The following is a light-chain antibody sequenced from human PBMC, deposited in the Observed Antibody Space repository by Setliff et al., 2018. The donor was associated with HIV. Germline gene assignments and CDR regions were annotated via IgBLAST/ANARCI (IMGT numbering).Light chain of an antibody. V-gene: IGLV2-14*01. Sequence: QSVLTQPASVSGSPGQSITISCTGTSSDVGGYIFVSWYQQHPGKVPKLIIYEVSNRPSGVSNRFSGSKSGNTASLTISGLQAEDGADYYCSSYTDSNTLEFGGGTKVTVL. CDR2: EVS. CDR1: SSDVGGYIF. J-gene: IGLJ3*02. CDR3: SSYTDSNTLE.